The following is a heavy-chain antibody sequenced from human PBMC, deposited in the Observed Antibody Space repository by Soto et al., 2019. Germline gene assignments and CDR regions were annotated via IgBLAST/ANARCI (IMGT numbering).Heavy chain of an antibody. D-gene: IGHD3-16*01. CDR1: GFTFTSHA. Sequence: VQLVESGGGLVQPGGSLRLSCAASGFTFTSHAMSWVRQAPGKGLEWVSGISAGGEDTLYADSVRGRSTLSRDNSKYTLDLQMKSLTVEATAVYYCADYGDSFFNYWGQGVLVTVSS. J-gene: IGHJ4*02. V-gene: IGHV3-23*04. CDR2: ISAGGEDT. CDR3: ADYGDSFFNY.